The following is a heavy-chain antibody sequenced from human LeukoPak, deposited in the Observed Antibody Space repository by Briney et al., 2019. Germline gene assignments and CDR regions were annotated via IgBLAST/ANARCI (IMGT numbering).Heavy chain of an antibody. D-gene: IGHD3-9*01. V-gene: IGHV4-38-2*02. J-gene: IGHJ4*02. CDR2: IYHSGST. CDR3: XXXXXGVHYDILTGYYTGDFXX. Sequence: SETLSLTCTVSGYSISSGYYWGWIRQPPGKGLEWIGSIYHSGSTYYNPSLKSRITISVDTSKNQFSLKLSSVTAAGTAVYYXXXXXXGVHYDILTGYYTGDFXXWGXGXLVT. CDR1: GYSISSGYY.